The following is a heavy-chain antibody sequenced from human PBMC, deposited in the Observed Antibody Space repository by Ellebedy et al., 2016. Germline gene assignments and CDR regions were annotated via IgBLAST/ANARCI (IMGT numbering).Heavy chain of an antibody. D-gene: IGHD6-6*01. CDR3: AAQSIAASPGGFDI. CDR1: GFTFSDYY. V-gene: IGHV3-11*01. J-gene: IGHJ3*02. CDR2: ISSSGSTI. Sequence: GESLKISXAASGFTFSDYYMSWIRQAPGKGLEWVSCISSSGSTIYYADSVKGRFTISRDNAKNSLYLQMNSLRAEDTAVYYCAAQSIAASPGGFDIWGQGTLVTVSS.